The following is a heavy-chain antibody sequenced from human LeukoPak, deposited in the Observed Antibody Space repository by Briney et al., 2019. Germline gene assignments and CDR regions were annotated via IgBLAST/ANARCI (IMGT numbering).Heavy chain of an antibody. CDR1: GFTFDDYT. CDR2: ISWDGGST. V-gene: IGHV3-43*01. J-gene: IGHJ4*02. CDR3: AKDITPSSKSGYFDY. D-gene: IGHD4-11*01. Sequence: GGSLRLSCAASGFTFDDYTMHWVRQAPGKGLEWVSLISWDGGSTYYADSVKGRFTISRDNSKNSLYLQMNSLRTEDTALYCCAKDITPSSKSGYFDYWGQGTLVTVSS.